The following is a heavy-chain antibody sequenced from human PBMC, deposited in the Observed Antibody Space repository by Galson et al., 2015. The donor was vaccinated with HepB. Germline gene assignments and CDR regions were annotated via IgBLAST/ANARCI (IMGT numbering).Heavy chain of an antibody. J-gene: IGHJ4*02. Sequence: SLRLSCAASGFTFRSYGMHWVRQAPGKGLEWVAVISYDGSSKNYADSVKGRFTISRDNSKNTLYLQMNSLRAEDTAVYYCAKDGGYHEILTGIEYWGQGTLVTVSS. CDR1: GFTFRSYG. CDR3: AKDGGYHEILTGIEY. V-gene: IGHV3-30*18. D-gene: IGHD3-9*01. CDR2: ISYDGSSK.